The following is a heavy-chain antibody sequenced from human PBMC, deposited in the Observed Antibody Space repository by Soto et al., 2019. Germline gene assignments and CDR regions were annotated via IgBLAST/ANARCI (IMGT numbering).Heavy chain of an antibody. CDR1: GYTLTELS. CDR2: FDPEDGET. Sequence: ASVKVSCKVSGYTLTELSMHWVRQAPGKGLEWMGGFDPEDGETIYAQKFQGRVTMTEDTSPDTAYMELSSLRSEDTAVYYCVTAVAGLSGAFDLGYWGQGTLVTSPQ. V-gene: IGHV1-24*01. J-gene: IGHJ4*02. CDR3: VTAVAGLSGAFDLGY. D-gene: IGHD6-19*01.